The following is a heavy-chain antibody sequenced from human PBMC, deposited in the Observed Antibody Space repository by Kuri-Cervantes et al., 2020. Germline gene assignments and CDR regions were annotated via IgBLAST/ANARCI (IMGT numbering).Heavy chain of an antibody. CDR3: ARLTDSGMVRAHFDY. D-gene: IGHD3-10*01. CDR2: IYHSGST. CDR1: GYSISSGYY. Sequence: SETLSLTCAVSGYSISSGYYWGWIRQPPGKGLEWIGSIYHSGSTYYNPSLKSRVTISVDTSKNQFSLKLSSVTAADTAVYYCARLTDSGMVRAHFDYWGQGTLVTVSS. V-gene: IGHV4-38-2*01. J-gene: IGHJ4*02.